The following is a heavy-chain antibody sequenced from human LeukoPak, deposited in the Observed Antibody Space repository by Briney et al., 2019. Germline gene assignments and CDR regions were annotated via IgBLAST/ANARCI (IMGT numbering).Heavy chain of an antibody. CDR2: ISYDGSNK. Sequence: GRSLRLSCAASGFTFSSYAMHWVRQAPGKGLEWVAVISYDGSNKYYADSVKGRFTISRDNSKNTLYLQMNSLRAEDTAVYYCARGNFGYSGYDYGDYEDYRGQGTLVTVSS. J-gene: IGHJ4*02. D-gene: IGHD5-12*01. CDR1: GFTFSSYA. CDR3: ARGNFGYSGYDYGDYEDY. V-gene: IGHV3-30-3*01.